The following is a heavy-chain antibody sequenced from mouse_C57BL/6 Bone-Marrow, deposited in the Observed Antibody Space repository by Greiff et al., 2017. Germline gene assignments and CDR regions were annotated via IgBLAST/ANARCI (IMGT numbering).Heavy chain of an antibody. V-gene: IGHV1-4*01. Sequence: VQLQQSGAELARPGASVTMSCKASGYTFTSYTMHWVKQRPGPGLEWIGYINPSSGYTKYNQKFKDKATLTADKSSSTAYMQLSSLTSEDSAVYYCERKQLRLRYYFDYWGQGTTLTVSA. CDR1: GYTFTSYT. CDR2: INPSSGYT. CDR3: ERKQLRLRYYFDY. D-gene: IGHD3-2*02. J-gene: IGHJ2*01.